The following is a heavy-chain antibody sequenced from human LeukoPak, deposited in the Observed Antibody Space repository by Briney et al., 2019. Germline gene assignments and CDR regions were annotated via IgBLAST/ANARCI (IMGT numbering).Heavy chain of an antibody. D-gene: IGHD3-3*01. V-gene: IGHV3-23*01. CDR2: ISGSGGST. CDR1: GFTFSSYA. J-gene: IGHJ4*02. Sequence: GGSLRLSCAASGFTFSSYAMSWVRQAPGKGLEWVSAISGSGGSTYYADSVKGRFTISRDNSKNTLYLQMNSLRAEDTAVYYCATNQYYDFWSGTLYYFDYWGQGTLVTVSS. CDR3: ATNQYYDFWSGTLYYFDY.